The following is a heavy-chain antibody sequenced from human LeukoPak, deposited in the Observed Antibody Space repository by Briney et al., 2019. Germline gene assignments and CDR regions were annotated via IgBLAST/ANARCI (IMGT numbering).Heavy chain of an antibody. J-gene: IGHJ4*02. V-gene: IGHV4-4*02. CDR1: GDSISSTNW. CDR2: IYHTGST. Sequence: SETLSLTCTVSGDSISSTNWWTWVRQPPGKGLEWIGEIYHTGSTNYNPSLKSRITMSVDKSKNQFSLWLSYVTAADTAMYYCARFHCTSTSCYGDYYFDQWGQGTLVTVSS. CDR3: ARFHCTSTSCYGDYYFDQ. D-gene: IGHD2-2*01.